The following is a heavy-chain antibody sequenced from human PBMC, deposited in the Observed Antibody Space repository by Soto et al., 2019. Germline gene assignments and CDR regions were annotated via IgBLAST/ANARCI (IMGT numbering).Heavy chain of an antibody. V-gene: IGHV3-53*01. CDR1: GFTVSSNY. D-gene: IGHD2-15*01. CDR2: IYSDGSI. J-gene: IGHJ6*02. CDR3: ASRPPLVVVAEGLNYYGMDV. Sequence: GGSLRLSCAASGFTVSSNYMNWVRQAPGKGLEWVSVIYSDGSIYYADSVKGRFTISRDNSKNILYLQMNSLRAEDTAVYYCASRPPLVVVAEGLNYYGMDVWGQGTTVTVSS.